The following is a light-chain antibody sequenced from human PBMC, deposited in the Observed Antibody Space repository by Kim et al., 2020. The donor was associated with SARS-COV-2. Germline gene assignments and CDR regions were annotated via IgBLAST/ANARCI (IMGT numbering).Light chain of an antibody. Sequence: EIVMTQSPATLSVSPGERATLSCRASQSVRSNLAWYQQKPGQAPRLLIYGASTRATGIPARFSGSGSGTEFTLTISSLQSEDFAVYYCQQYNNWPRNTFGQGTKLEI. CDR2: GAS. CDR1: QSVRSN. CDR3: QQYNNWPRNT. J-gene: IGKJ2*01. V-gene: IGKV3-15*01.